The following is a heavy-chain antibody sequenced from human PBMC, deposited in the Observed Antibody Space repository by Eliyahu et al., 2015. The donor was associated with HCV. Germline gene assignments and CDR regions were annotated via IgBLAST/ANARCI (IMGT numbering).Heavy chain of an antibody. D-gene: IGHD5-24*01. J-gene: IGHJ4*02. CDR3: ARIPPSAEMAEYYFDY. Sequence: NPSLKSRVTISVDTSKNQFSLKLSSVTAADTAVYYCARIPPSAEMAEYYFDYWGQGTLVTVSS. V-gene: IGHV4-31*02.